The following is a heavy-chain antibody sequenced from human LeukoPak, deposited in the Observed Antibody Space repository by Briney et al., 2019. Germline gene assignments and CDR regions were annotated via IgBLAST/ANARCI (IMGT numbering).Heavy chain of an antibody. Sequence: DSLKGRFTISRDNSKNTLYLQMSSLRAEDTAVYYCAKGYYYYMDVWGKGTTVTVSS. CDR3: AKGYYYYMDV. J-gene: IGHJ6*03. V-gene: IGHV3-30*02.